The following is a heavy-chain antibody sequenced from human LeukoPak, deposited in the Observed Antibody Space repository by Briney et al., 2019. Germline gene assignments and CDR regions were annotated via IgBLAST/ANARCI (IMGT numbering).Heavy chain of an antibody. CDR1: GYTFDNYG. D-gene: IGHD5-24*01. V-gene: IGHV1-18*03. J-gene: IGHJ3*02. CDR3: ARDFGMFTISHGDAFAI. CDR2: ISAYDGNT. Sequence: ASVKVSCKASGYTFDNYGISWVRQAPGQGLEWMGWISAYDGNTNYANKLQGRVTMTTDASTSTAFMELRSLTSDDMAVYFCARDFGMFTISHGDAFAIWGQGTVVTVSS.